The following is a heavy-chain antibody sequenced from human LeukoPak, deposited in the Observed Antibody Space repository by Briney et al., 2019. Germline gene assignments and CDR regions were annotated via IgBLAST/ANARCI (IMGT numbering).Heavy chain of an antibody. CDR1: GGSISSYY. CDR2: IYYSGST. J-gene: IGHJ3*02. Sequence: PSETLSLTCTVSGGSISSYYWSWIRQPPGKGLEWIGYIYYSGSTNYNPSLKSRVTIPVDTSKNQFSLKLSSVTAADTAVYYCAHAAASGWGVDAFDIWGQGTMVTVSS. CDR3: AHAAASGWGVDAFDI. V-gene: IGHV4-59*01. D-gene: IGHD6-13*01.